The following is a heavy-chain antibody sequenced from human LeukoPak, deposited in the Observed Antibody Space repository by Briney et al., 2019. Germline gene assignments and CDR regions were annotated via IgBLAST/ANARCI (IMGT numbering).Heavy chain of an antibody. Sequence: GGSLRLSCAASGFTFSSYGMHWVRQAPGKGLEWVAVISYDGSNKYYADSVKGRFTISRDNSKNTLYLQMNSLRAEDTAVYYCAKDLARWLQLCSYYFDYWGQGTLVTVSS. CDR1: GFTFSSYG. V-gene: IGHV3-30*18. J-gene: IGHJ4*02. CDR2: ISYDGSNK. CDR3: AKDLARWLQLCSYYFDY. D-gene: IGHD5-24*01.